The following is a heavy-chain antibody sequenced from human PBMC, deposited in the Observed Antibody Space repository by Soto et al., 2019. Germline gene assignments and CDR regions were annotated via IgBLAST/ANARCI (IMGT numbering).Heavy chain of an antibody. Sequence: QVQLVESGGGLVKPGGSLRLSCAASGFTFSDYYMSWIRQAPGKGLEWVSYISSKGSTIYYVDSVKGRFTISRDNAKNSLYLQMNSRRAEDTAVYYCARAGYDSRGYYYYGMDVWGQGTTVTVSS. D-gene: IGHD3-22*01. CDR2: ISSKGSTI. CDR1: GFTFSDYY. CDR3: ARAGYDSRGYYYYGMDV. J-gene: IGHJ6*02. V-gene: IGHV3-11*01.